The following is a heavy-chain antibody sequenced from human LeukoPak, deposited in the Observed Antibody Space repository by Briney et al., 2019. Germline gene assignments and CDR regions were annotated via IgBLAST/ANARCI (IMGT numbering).Heavy chain of an antibody. CDR1: GGSITSSSYY. CDR3: ARPMVRGVNDALDI. Sequence: SETLSLTCTVSGGSITSSSYYWSWIRQPPGKGLEWIGYISYSGSTNYNPSLKSRVTISVDTSKNQFSLKLSSVTAADTAVYYCARPMVRGVNDALDIWGQGTMVSVS. V-gene: IGHV4-61*05. D-gene: IGHD3-10*01. J-gene: IGHJ3*02. CDR2: ISYSGST.